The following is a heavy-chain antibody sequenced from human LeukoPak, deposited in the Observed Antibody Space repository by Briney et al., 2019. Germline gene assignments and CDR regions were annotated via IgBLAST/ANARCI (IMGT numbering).Heavy chain of an antibody. V-gene: IGHV4-59*01. CDR2: IYYSGST. CDR1: GGSISSYY. Sequence: SETLSLTYTVSGGSISSYYWSWIRQPPGKGLEWIGYIYYSGSTNYNPSLKSRVTISVDSSKNQFSLKLSSVTAADTAVYYCARDSVAVAGDRAFDIWGHGTMVTVSS. CDR3: ARDSVAVAGDRAFDI. D-gene: IGHD2-15*01. J-gene: IGHJ3*02.